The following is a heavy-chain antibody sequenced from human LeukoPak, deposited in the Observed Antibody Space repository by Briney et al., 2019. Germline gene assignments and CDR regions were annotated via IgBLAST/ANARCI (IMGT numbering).Heavy chain of an antibody. D-gene: IGHD3-10*01. Sequence: GGSLRLSCAASGFTFSSYAMSWVRQAPGKGLEWVSAISGSGGSTYYADSVKGRFTISRDNSKNTLYLQMNSLRADDTALYYCAKTHYYGSGSPFDYWGQGTLVTVSS. J-gene: IGHJ4*02. CDR3: AKTHYYGSGSPFDY. CDR2: ISGSGGST. CDR1: GFTFSSYA. V-gene: IGHV3-23*01.